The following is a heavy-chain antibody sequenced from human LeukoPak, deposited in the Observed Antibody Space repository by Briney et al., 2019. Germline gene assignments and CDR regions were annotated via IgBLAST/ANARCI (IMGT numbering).Heavy chain of an antibody. V-gene: IGHV3-9*01. D-gene: IGHD3-9*01. CDR1: GFTFDDYA. CDR3: ARTPAYFRYYMDV. Sequence: PGGSLRLSCAASGFTFDDYAMHWVRQAPGKGLEWVSGISWNSGSIGYADSVKGRFTISRDNAKNSLYLQMNSLRAEDTAVYYCARTPAYFRYYMDVWGKGTTVTVSS. CDR2: ISWNSGSI. J-gene: IGHJ6*03.